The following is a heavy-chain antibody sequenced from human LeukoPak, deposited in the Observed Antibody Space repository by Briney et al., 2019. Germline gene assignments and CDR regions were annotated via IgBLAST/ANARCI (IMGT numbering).Heavy chain of an antibody. CDR2: INPSGGST. J-gene: IGHJ4*02. Sequence: ASVKVSCKASGYTFTSYYMHWVRQAPGQGLEWMGIINPSGGSTSYAQKFQGRVTITADKSTSTAYMELSSLRSEDTAVYYCARGFYDSCGYSNPFDHWGQGTLVTVSS. CDR3: ARGFYDSCGYSNPFDH. CDR1: GYTFTSYY. D-gene: IGHD3-22*01. V-gene: IGHV1-46*01.